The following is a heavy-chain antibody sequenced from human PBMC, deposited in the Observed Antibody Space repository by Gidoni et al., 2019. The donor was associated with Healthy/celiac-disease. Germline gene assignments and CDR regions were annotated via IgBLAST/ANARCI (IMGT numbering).Heavy chain of an antibody. CDR2: ISGSGGST. Sequence: EVQLLESGGGLVQPGGSLSLPCAAPGFTFSSSAMSWVRQAPGKGLEWVSAISGSGGSTYYADSVKGRFTISRDNSKNTLYLQMNSLRAEDTAVYYCARTPSSGWYFDYWGQGTLVTVSS. CDR3: ARTPSSGWYFDY. CDR1: GFTFSSSA. V-gene: IGHV3-23*01. D-gene: IGHD6-19*01. J-gene: IGHJ4*02.